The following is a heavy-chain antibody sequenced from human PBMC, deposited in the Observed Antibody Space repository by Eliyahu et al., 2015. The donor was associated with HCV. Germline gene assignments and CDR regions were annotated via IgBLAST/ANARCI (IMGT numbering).Heavy chain of an antibody. CDR3: ARERRLAY. V-gene: IGHV3-7*03. Sequence: EVRLVESGGGLVQPGGSLRLSCAASGFTFSTYWMSWVRQAPGKGLEWVANIKHDGSEKYYVDSVKGRFTISRDNAKNSLYLQMNSLRDEDTAVFYCARERRLAYWGQGTLVTVSS. J-gene: IGHJ4*02. CDR1: GFTFSTYW. CDR2: IKHDGSEK.